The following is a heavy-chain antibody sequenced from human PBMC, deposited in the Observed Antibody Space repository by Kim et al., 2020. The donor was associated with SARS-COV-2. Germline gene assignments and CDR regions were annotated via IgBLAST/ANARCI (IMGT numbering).Heavy chain of an antibody. J-gene: IGHJ4*02. CDR1: GGSISSSSYY. CDR3: ARDDDSSGYSKGLFDY. Sequence: SETLSLTCTVSGGSISSSSYYWGWIRQPPGKGLEWIGSIYYSGSTYYNPSLKSRVTISVDTSKNQFSLKLSSVTAADTAVYYCARDDDSSGYSKGLFDYWGQGSLVTVSS. CDR2: IYYSGST. V-gene: IGHV4-39*07. D-gene: IGHD3-22*01.